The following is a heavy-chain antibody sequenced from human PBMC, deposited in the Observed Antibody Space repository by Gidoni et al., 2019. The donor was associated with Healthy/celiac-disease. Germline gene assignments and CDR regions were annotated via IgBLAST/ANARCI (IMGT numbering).Heavy chain of an antibody. J-gene: IGHJ4*02. Sequence: EVQLLESGGGLVQPGGSLRLSCAASGFTFSSYAMSWVRQAPGKGLEWVSAISGSGGSTYYADSVKGRFTISRDNSKNTLYLQMNSLRAEDTAVYYCAKFTGGGLRFLEWPTHRVPDKYYFDYWGQGTLVTVSS. D-gene: IGHD3-3*01. CDR1: GFTFSSYA. CDR3: AKFTGGGLRFLEWPTHRVPDKYYFDY. CDR2: ISGSGGST. V-gene: IGHV3-23*01.